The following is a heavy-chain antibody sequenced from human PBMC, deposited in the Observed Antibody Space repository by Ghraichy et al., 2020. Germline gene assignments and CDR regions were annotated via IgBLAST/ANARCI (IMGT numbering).Heavy chain of an antibody. CDR3: TTSPGYYMDV. Sequence: GGSLRLSCAASGFTFSGSAMHWVRQASGKRLEWVGRIRSKANRYATAYAASVKGRFTISSDDSKNTAYLQMNSRKTEDTAVYYCTTSPGYYMDVWGKGTTVTVSS. CDR1: GFTFSGSA. J-gene: IGHJ6*03. V-gene: IGHV3-73*01. CDR2: IRSKANRYAT.